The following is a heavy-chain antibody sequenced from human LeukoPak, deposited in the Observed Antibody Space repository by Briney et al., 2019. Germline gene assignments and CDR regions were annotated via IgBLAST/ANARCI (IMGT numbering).Heavy chain of an antibody. V-gene: IGHV4-59*12. J-gene: IGHJ5*02. CDR2: IYYSGST. CDR3: ARVQPENWFDP. CDR1: GGSFSNYY. Sequence: SETLSLTCTVSGGSFSNYYWSWIRQPPGKGLEWIGYIYYSGSTNYNPSLKSRVTISVDTSKNQFSLKLSSVTAADTAVYYCARVQPENWFDPWGQGTLVTVSS.